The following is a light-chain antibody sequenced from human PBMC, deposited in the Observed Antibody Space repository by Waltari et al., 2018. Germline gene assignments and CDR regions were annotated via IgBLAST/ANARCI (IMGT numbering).Light chain of an antibody. Sequence: DIQLTQSPSSLSAAVGDRATITCQATQDITTSLSWFQQKPGKAPQLLSYDASSLQTGVPSKFSGTGSGTAFSFTSTSLQPEDSATYYCQHYHSLPYTFGRGPKLQIK. V-gene: IGKV1-33*01. J-gene: IGKJ2*01. CDR1: QDITTS. CDR3: QHYHSLPYT. CDR2: DAS.